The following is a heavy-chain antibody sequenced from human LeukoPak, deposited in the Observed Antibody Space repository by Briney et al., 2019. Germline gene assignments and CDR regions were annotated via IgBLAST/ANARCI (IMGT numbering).Heavy chain of an antibody. Sequence: ASVKVSCKASGYTFTSYGISWVRQAPGQGLEWMGWISAYNGNTNYAQKLQGRVTMTTDTSTSTAYMELRSLRSDDTAVYCCARVDYSSSWYRGYYFDYWGQGTLVTVSS. D-gene: IGHD6-13*01. J-gene: IGHJ4*02. CDR3: ARVDYSSSWYRGYYFDY. V-gene: IGHV1-18*01. CDR1: GYTFTSYG. CDR2: ISAYNGNT.